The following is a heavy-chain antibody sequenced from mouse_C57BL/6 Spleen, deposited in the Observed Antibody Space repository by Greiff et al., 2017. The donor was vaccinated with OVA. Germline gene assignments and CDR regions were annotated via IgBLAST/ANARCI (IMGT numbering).Heavy chain of an antibody. CDR3: ARFGTTVVAPFDY. CDR1: GYTFTSYW. D-gene: IGHD1-1*01. V-gene: IGHV1-50*01. CDR2: IDPSDSYT. J-gene: IGHJ2*01. Sequence: QVQLQQPGAELVKPGASVKLSCKASGYTFTSYWMQWVKQRPGQGLEWIGEIDPSDSYTNYNQKFKGKATFTADTSSNTAYMQLSSLTTEDSAIYYCARFGTTVVAPFDYWGQGTTLTVSS.